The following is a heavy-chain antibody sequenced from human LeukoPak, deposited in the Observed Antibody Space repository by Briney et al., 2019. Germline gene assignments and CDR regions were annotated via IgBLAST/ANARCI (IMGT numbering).Heavy chain of an antibody. V-gene: IGHV4-59*01. Sequence: SETLSLTCTVSGGSISSYYWSWIRQPPGKGLEWIGYSYYNGITKYNSSLGNRITMSVDASGRFSLRLTSVTAADTAMYYCARFYYDDTGVSYYFDSWSQGILVTVSS. D-gene: IGHD3-22*01. J-gene: IGHJ4*02. CDR1: GGSISSYY. CDR2: SYYNGIT. CDR3: ARFYYDDTGVSYYFDS.